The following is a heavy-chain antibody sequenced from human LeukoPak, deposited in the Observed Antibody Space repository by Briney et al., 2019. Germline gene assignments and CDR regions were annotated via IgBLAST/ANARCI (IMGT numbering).Heavy chain of an antibody. Sequence: ASVKVSCKASGYTFTSYGISWVRQAPGQGLEWMGWISAYNGNTNYAQKLQGRVTMTTDTSTSTAYMELRSLRSDDTAVYYCARDPNPYDSSGYYFDYWGQGTLVTVSS. CDR2: ISAYNGNT. J-gene: IGHJ4*02. CDR3: ARDPNPYDSSGYYFDY. D-gene: IGHD3-22*01. CDR1: GYTFTSYG. V-gene: IGHV1-18*01.